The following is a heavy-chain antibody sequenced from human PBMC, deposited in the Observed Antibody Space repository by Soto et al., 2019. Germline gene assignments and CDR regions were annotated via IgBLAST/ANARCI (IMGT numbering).Heavy chain of an antibody. J-gene: IGHJ4*02. CDR1: GFDFTYYA. V-gene: IGHV3-30*18. Sequence: QVQLVESGGGAVQPGESLRLSCVAGGFDFTYYAVQWVRQAPGKGLESVAVMSSDGSKIHHTDSVKGRFTISRDNSKNTLYLQMNSLRKEDTAVYFCAKDEGVGGTLGLFDYWGQGTLVSVSP. D-gene: IGHD1-26*01. CDR3: AKDEGVGGTLGLFDY. CDR2: MSSDGSKI.